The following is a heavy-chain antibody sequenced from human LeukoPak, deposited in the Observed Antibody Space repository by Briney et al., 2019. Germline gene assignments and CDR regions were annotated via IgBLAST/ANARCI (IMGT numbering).Heavy chain of an antibody. CDR1: GYTVTELS. V-gene: IGHV1-24*01. J-gene: IGHJ4*02. Sequence: ASVKVSCRVSGYTVTELSMHWVRQAPGKGLEWMGGFDPEDGETIYAQKFQGRVTMTEDTSTDTAYMELSSLRSEDTAVYYRATGGKYSSSWYNFDYWGQGTLVTVSS. CDR3: ATGGKYSSSWYNFDY. D-gene: IGHD6-13*01. CDR2: FDPEDGET.